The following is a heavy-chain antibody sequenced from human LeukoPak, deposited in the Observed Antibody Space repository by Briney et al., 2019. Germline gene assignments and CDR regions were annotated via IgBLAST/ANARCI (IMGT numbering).Heavy chain of an antibody. D-gene: IGHD3-10*01. Sequence: GALLKISCKGSGYSCTSCWIGWGRPMAGEGVGWMGIIYPDDSDTRYSPSFQGQVTTSAAKSLDTAYLQWSSLKASDTAMYDCPKIPITVVRAVPFDYWGQGTLVTVSS. V-gene: IGHV5-51*01. CDR1: GYSCTSCW. CDR2: IYPDDSDT. CDR3: PKIPITVVRAVPFDY. J-gene: IGHJ4*02.